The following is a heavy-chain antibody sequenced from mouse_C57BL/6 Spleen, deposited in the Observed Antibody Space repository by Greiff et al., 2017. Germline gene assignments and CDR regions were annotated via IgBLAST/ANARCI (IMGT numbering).Heavy chain of an antibody. CDR1: GYTFTSYW. CDR3: ARRRWDGYYYFDY. CDR2: IDPSDSYT. D-gene: IGHD2-3*01. J-gene: IGHJ2*01. V-gene: IGHV1-69*01. Sequence: QVQLQQPGAELVMPGASVKLSCKASGYTFTSYWMHWVKQRPGQGLEWIGEIDPSDSYTNYNQKFKGKSTLTVDKSSSTAYMQLSSLTSEDSAVYYCARRRWDGYYYFDYWGQGTTLTVSS.